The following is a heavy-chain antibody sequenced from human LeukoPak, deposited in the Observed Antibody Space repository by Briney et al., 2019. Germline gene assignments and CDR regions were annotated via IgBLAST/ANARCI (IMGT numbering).Heavy chain of an antibody. D-gene: IGHD5-18*01. CDR2: INHSGST. CDR3: ARGLDTAMDYGMDV. V-gene: IGHV4-34*01. CDR1: GGSFSGYY. Sequence: SETLSLTCAVYGGSFSGYYWSWIRQPPGKGLEWIGEINHSGSTNYNPSLKSRVTISVDTSKNQFSLKLSSVTAADTAVYYCARGLDTAMDYGMDVWGKGTTVTVPS. J-gene: IGHJ6*04.